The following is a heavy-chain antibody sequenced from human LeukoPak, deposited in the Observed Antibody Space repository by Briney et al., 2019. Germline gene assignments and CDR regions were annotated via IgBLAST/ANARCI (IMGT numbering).Heavy chain of an antibody. D-gene: IGHD3-22*01. J-gene: IGHJ4*02. V-gene: IGHV3-48*03. CDR1: GFTFSSYE. CDR3: ARENYYDSSGLDY. Sequence: GGSLRLSCAASGFTFSSYEMNWVRQAPGKGLEWVSYISSSGITIYYAGSVKGRFTISRDNAKNSLYLQMNSLRAEDTAVYYCARENYYDSSGLDYWGQGTLVTVSS. CDR2: ISSSGITI.